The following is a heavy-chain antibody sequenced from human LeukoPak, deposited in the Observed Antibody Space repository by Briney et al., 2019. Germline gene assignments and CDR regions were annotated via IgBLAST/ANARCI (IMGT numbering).Heavy chain of an antibody. CDR2: IYYSGST. J-gene: IGHJ4*02. CDR1: GGSINSYY. V-gene: IGHV4-59*01. CDR3: ARVTGYMIEDYFDY. D-gene: IGHD3-22*01. Sequence: SETLSLTCTVSGGSINSYYWSWIRQPPGKGLEWIGYIYYSGSTNYNSSLRSRVTISVDTSKNQFSLKLRSVTAADTAVYYCARVTGYMIEDYFDYWGQGALVTVSS.